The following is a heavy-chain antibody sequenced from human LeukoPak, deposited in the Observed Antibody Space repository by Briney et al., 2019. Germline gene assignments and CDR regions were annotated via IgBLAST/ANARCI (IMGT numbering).Heavy chain of an antibody. CDR2: MNPNSGNT. J-gene: IGHJ4*02. V-gene: IGHV1-8*01. D-gene: IGHD3-3*01. CDR1: GYTFTSYD. Sequence: ASVKVSCKASGYTFTSYDINWVRQATGQGLEWMGWMNPNSGNTGYAQKFQGRVTMTTDTSTSTAYMELRSLRSDDTAVYYCARDRPVLRFLEWLPKDYWGQGTLVTVSS. CDR3: ARDRPVLRFLEWLPKDY.